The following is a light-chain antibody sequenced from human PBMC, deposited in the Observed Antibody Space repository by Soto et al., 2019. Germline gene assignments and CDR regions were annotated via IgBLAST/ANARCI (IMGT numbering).Light chain of an antibody. CDR1: QSISSY. Sequence: DIQMTQSPSSLSASVGYRFTITCRASQSISSYLNWYQQKPGKAPKLLIYAASSLQSGVPSRFSGSGSGTDFTLTISSLQPEDFATYYCQQSYSTPTFGGGTKVDI. CDR3: QQSYSTPT. CDR2: AAS. V-gene: IGKV1-39*01. J-gene: IGKJ4*01.